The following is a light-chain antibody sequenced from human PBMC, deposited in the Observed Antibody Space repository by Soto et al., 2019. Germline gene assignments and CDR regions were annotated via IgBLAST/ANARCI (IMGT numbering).Light chain of an antibody. CDR1: SSDVGAYDL. CDR3: GSWDSSLSAYV. Sequence: QSVLTQPASVSGSPGQSITISCIGTSSDVGAYDLVSWYQQHPGTAPRLIIYDDNKRPSGIPDRFSGSKSGTSATLGITGFQTGDEADYYCGSWDSSLSAYVFGTGTKVTVL. J-gene: IGLJ1*01. V-gene: IGLV1-51*01. CDR2: DDN.